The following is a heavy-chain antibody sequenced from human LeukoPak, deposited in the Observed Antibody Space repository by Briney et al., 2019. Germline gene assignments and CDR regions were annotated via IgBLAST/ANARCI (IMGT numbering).Heavy chain of an antibody. D-gene: IGHD6-19*01. CDR1: GYTLISCY. V-gene: IGHV1-46*01. Sequence: ASVKVSCKASGYTLISCYMHWVRQAPGQGLEWMGIINPSGGDTNYAQKFQGRVSMTSDTSTSAVSMELSSLRSEDTAVYYCARGLQHSSGWYAFDIWGQGTMVTVSS. CDR3: ARGLQHSSGWYAFDI. CDR2: INPSGGDT. J-gene: IGHJ3*02.